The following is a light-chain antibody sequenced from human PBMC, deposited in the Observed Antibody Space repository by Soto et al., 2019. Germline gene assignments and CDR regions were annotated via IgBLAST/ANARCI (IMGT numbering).Light chain of an antibody. CDR3: KQYNNWPQT. Sequence: EIVMTQSPATLSVSPGERATLSCRASQSVSSNLAWYQQKPGQAPRLLIYGASTRATGIPARFSGSGSGTEFILTISSLQSEDFAVYYCKQYNNWPQTFGQGTKVEIK. V-gene: IGKV3-15*01. J-gene: IGKJ1*01. CDR1: QSVSSN. CDR2: GAS.